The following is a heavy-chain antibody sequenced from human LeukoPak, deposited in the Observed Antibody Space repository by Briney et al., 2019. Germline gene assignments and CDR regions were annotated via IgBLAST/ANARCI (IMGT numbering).Heavy chain of an antibody. Sequence: GGPLRLSCAASGFTFSSYNMNWVRQAPGKGLEWVSSISSSHTYTYYADSVKGRFTISRDNAKNSLYLQMNSLRAEDTAVYYCARVTMIEVALGFYGMDVWGQGTTVTVSS. J-gene: IGHJ6*02. CDR1: GFTFSSYN. CDR3: ARVTMIEVALGFYGMDV. D-gene: IGHD3-22*01. V-gene: IGHV3-21*01. CDR2: ISSSHTYT.